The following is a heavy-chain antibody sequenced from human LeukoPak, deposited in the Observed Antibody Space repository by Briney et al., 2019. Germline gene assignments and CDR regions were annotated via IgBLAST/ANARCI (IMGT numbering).Heavy chain of an antibody. CDR1: GFTFSRYD. J-gene: IGHJ4*02. V-gene: IGHV3-23*05. Sequence: PGGSLRLSCAASGFTFSRYDLSWVRQAPGKGLECVSTIVRTITTTYYADSVKGRFTISRDNSKNTLYLQMNDLRADDTAVYYCAKDSRVVVAAPFDYWGQGTLVTVSS. D-gene: IGHD2-15*01. CDR3: AKDSRVVVAAPFDY. CDR2: IVRTITTT.